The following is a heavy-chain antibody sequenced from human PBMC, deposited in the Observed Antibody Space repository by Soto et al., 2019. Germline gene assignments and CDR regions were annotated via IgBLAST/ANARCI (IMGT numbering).Heavy chain of an antibody. CDR1: GAPITWGDYS. CDR3: ARGRVVVPAAVVFNCLDP. V-gene: IGHV4-30-2*01. CDR2: IFHGGST. J-gene: IGHJ5*02. D-gene: IGHD2-2*01. Sequence: PSETLSLTCALSGAPITWGDYSWNWIRQPPGKGLEWIGYIFHGGSTYYNPSLRSRVTISVDRSRTQFSLKMSSVTAADTAVYYCARGRVVVPAAVVFNCLDPWGQGALVTVS.